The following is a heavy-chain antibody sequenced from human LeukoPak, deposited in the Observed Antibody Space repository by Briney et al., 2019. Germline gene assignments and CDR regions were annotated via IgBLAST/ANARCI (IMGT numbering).Heavy chain of an antibody. V-gene: IGHV3-21*01. J-gene: IGHJ4*02. D-gene: IGHD3-22*01. Sequence: NPGGSLRLFYAASGFIFSTYSMNWVRQAPGKGLEWVSSITSSPTYIYYADSVKRRFTISRDNAKNSVYLQMNSLRVEDTAVYYCAREMAYVSDSSGFVWGQGTLVTVSS. CDR3: AREMAYVSDSSGFV. CDR1: GFIFSTYS. CDR2: ITSSPTYI.